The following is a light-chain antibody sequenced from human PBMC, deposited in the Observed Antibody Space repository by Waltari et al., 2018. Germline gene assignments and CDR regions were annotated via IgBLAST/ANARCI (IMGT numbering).Light chain of an antibody. CDR3: AAWDDSLSARFV. J-gene: IGLJ1*01. CDR2: RNS. Sequence: QSVLTQPPSASGTPGQRVTISCSGSSSNLGSNYVYWYQQLPGTAPKLLIYRNSQRPSGVPDRFSGSKSGTSASLAISGLRSEDEADYYCAAWDDSLSARFVFGTGTKVTVL. V-gene: IGLV1-47*01. CDR1: SSNLGSNY.